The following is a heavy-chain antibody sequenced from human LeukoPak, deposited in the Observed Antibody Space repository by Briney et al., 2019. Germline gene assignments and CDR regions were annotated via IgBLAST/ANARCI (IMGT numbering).Heavy chain of an antibody. Sequence: ASVKVSCKASGYTFTGYYMHWVRQAPGQGLEWMGWINPNSGGTNYAQKLQGRVTMTTGTSTSTAYMELRSLRSDDTAVYYCARGYGSGSYLDYWGQGTLVTVSS. D-gene: IGHD3-10*01. J-gene: IGHJ4*02. CDR1: GYTFTGYY. CDR2: INPNSGGT. V-gene: IGHV1-2*02. CDR3: ARGYGSGSYLDY.